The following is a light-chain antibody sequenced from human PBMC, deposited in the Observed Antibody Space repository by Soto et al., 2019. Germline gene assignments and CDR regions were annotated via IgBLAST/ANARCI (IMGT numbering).Light chain of an antibody. CDR1: QSVLYSSNNKNY. V-gene: IGKV4-1*01. CDR3: QQYYTTPIT. CDR2: WAS. J-gene: IGKJ5*01. Sequence: DIVMTQSPDSLAVSLGERATIDCKSSQSVLYSSNNKNYLSWYQQKPGQPPKLLIYWASTRESGVPDRFSGGGSGTDVTRTISSLQAEDVAVYYCQQYYTTPITFGQGTRLEIK.